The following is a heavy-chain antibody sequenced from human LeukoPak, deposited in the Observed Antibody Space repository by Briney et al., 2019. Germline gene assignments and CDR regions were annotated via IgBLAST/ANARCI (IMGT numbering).Heavy chain of an antibody. CDR2: INPSGGST. D-gene: IGHD2-15*01. CDR1: GYTFTSYY. CDR3: ARYRRLCSGGSCYSWFDP. J-gene: IGHJ5*02. V-gene: IGHV1-46*01. Sequence: ASVTVSFKASGYTFTSYYMHWVRQAPGQGLEWMGIINPSGGSTSYAQKFQGRVTMTRDTSTSTVYMELSSLRSEDTAVYYCARYRRLCSGGSCYSWFDPWGQGTLVTVSS.